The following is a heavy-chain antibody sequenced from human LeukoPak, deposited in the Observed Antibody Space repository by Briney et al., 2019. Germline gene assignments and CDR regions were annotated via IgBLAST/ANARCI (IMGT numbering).Heavy chain of an antibody. D-gene: IGHD6-6*01. CDR2: INTNGANT. Sequence: GGSLRLSCSASGFTFKSYAMHWVRQAPGKGLEYVSSINTNGANTYYADSVKGRFTISRDNSRNTVYVQMNSLTPEDTAVYYCVKGLDYNSSQMGSWGQGTLVTVSS. J-gene: IGHJ5*02. V-gene: IGHV3-64*05. CDR1: GFTFKSYA. CDR3: VKGLDYNSSQMGS.